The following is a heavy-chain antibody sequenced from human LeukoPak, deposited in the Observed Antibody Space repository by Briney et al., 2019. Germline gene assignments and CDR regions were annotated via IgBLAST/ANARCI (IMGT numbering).Heavy chain of an antibody. J-gene: IGHJ1*01. D-gene: IGHD3-22*01. V-gene: IGHV3-64*01. CDR2: ISSNVGST. CDR3: AREDYDSSGLYFQH. Sequence: PGGSLRLSCAASGFTFSSYAMHWVRQAPGKGLEYVSAISSNVGSTYYANSVKGRFTISRDNSKNTLYLQMGSLRAEDMAVYYCAREDYDSSGLYFQHWGQGTLVTVSS. CDR1: GFTFSSYA.